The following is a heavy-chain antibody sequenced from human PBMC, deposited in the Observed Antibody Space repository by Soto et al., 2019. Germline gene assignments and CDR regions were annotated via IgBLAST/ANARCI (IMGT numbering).Heavy chain of an antibody. D-gene: IGHD6-19*01. CDR2: IWYDGSNK. J-gene: IGHJ4*02. CDR3: ARDQSSGWYMLFDY. Sequence: GGSLRLSCAASGFTFSSYGMHWVRQAPGKGLEWVAVIWYDGSNKYYADSVKGRFTISRDNSKNTLYLQMNSLRAEDTAVYYCARDQSSGWYMLFDYWGQGTLVTVSS. CDR1: GFTFSSYG. V-gene: IGHV3-33*01.